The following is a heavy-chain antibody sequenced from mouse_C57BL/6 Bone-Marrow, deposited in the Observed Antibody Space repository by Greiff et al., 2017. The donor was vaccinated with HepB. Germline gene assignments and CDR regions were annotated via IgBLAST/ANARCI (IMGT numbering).Heavy chain of an antibody. J-gene: IGHJ1*03. V-gene: IGHV5-16*01. D-gene: IGHD2-2*01. CDR1: GFTFSDYY. CDR2: INYDGSST. CDR3: ARGSGYDGYFDV. Sequence: EVQRVESEGGLVQPGSSMKLSCTASGFTFSDYYMAWVRQVPEKGLEWVANINYDGSSTYYLDSLKSRFIISRDIAKNILYLQMSSLKSEDTATYYCARGSGYDGYFDVWGTGTTVTVSS.